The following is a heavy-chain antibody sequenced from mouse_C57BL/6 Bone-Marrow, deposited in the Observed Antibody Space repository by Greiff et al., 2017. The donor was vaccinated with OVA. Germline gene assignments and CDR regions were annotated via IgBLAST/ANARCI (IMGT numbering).Heavy chain of an antibody. CDR2: ISNLAYSI. D-gene: IGHD1-1*01. CDR1: GFTFSDYG. V-gene: IGHV5-15*01. Sequence: EVKLMESGGGLVQPGGSLKLSCAASGFTFSDYGMAWVRQAPRKGPEWVAFISNLAYSIYYADTVTGRFTISRENAKNTLYLEMSSLRSEDTAMYYWAREGDYYGSSSSFAYWGQGTLVTVSA. J-gene: IGHJ3*01. CDR3: AREGDYYGSSSSFAY.